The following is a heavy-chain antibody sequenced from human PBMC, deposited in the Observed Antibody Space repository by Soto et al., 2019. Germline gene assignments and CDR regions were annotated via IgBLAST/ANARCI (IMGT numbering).Heavy chain of an antibody. CDR2: ISYDGSTK. J-gene: IGHJ5*02. D-gene: IGHD4-17*01. CDR3: ARAQSSTVITSTHFDP. CDR1: GFTFTSHA. V-gene: IGHV3-30-3*01. Sequence: LRLSCAASGFTFTSHAMNWVRRAPGKGLEWVAIISYDGSTKFYADSVKGRFTISRDNAKNTVYLHLNSLRGEDTAVYYCARAQSSTVITSTHFDPWGQGTPVTVSS.